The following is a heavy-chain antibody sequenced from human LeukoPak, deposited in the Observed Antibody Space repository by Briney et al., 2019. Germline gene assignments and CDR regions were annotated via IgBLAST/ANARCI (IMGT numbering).Heavy chain of an antibody. Sequence: GESLKISCKGSGYRFTNYWIGWVRQMPGKGLEWMGIIYPDDSESKYSPSFQGQVTISADKSISTAYLQWSSLKASDTAMYYCVRSRDSSGYYYLMWGQGTLVTVSS. CDR2: IYPDDSES. V-gene: IGHV5-51*01. D-gene: IGHD3-22*01. CDR3: VRSRDSSGYYYLM. CDR1: GYRFTNYW. J-gene: IGHJ4*02.